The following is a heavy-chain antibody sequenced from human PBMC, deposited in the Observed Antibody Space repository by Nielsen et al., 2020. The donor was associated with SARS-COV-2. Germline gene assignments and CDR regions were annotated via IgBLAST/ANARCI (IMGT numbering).Heavy chain of an antibody. CDR2: IYHSGST. CDR1: GGSISSSNW. V-gene: IGHV4-4*02. CDR3: ARWGIAAAGTGWFDP. D-gene: IGHD6-13*01. Sequence: SETLSLTCAVSGGSISSSNWWRWVRQPPGKGLEWIGEIYHSGSTNYNPSLKSRVTISVDKSKNQFSLKLSSVTAADTAVYYCARWGIAAAGTGWFDPWGQGTLVTVSS. J-gene: IGHJ5*02.